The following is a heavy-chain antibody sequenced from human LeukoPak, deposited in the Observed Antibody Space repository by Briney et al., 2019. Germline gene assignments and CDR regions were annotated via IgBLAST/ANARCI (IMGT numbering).Heavy chain of an antibody. V-gene: IGHV4-4*02. Sequence: HPSGTLSLTCAVSGGSISSSNWWSWVRQPPGKGLEWIGEIYHGGNTNYNPSLKSRVTISVDKSKNQFSLKLSSVTAADTAVYYCAISTAWRYCFDYWGQGTLVTVSS. J-gene: IGHJ4*02. D-gene: IGHD5-18*01. CDR3: AISTAWRYCFDY. CDR1: GGSISSSNW. CDR2: IYHGGNT.